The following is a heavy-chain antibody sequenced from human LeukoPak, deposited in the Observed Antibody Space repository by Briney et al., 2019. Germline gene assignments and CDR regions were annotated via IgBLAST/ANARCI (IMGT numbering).Heavy chain of an antibody. D-gene: IGHD6-13*01. CDR3: AREDGSSWKYYYYYMDV. CDR1: GGSVSSSY. J-gene: IGHJ6*03. CDR2: IHSSSST. Sequence: SETLSLTCTVSGGSVSSSYWSWIRQPAGMRLERIGRIHSSSSTNYNPSLKSRVTMSLDTSKNQFSLRLSSVTAADTAVYYCAREDGSSWKYYYYYMDVWGKGTTVTVSS. V-gene: IGHV4-4*07.